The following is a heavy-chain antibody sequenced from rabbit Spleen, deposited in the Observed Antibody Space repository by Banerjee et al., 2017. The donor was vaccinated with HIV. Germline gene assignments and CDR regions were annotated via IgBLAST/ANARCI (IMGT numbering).Heavy chain of an antibody. D-gene: IGHD8-1*01. CDR2: IHTGSSSGFT. CDR1: GIDFSSYYY. CDR3: ARDSGSSFSSYGMDL. J-gene: IGHJ6*01. Sequence: QQQLEESGGGLVQPGGTLALTCKASGIDFSSYYYICWVRQAPGKGLEWIACIHTGSSSGFTYSATWAKGRFTCSKTSSTTVTLQMTSLTVADTATYFCARDSGSSFSSYGMDLWGPGTLVTVS. V-gene: IGHV1S45*01.